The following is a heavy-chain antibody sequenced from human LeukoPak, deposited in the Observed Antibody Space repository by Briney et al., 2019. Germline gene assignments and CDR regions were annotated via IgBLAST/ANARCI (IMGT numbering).Heavy chain of an antibody. CDR3: ARELRPTPWYSGYELGWFDP. Sequence: GASVKVSCKASGHTFTGYYMHWVRQAPGQGLEWMGWINPNSGGTNYAQKLQGRVTMTTDTSTSTAYMELRSLRSDDTAVYYCARELRPTPWYSGYELGWFDPWGQGTLVTVSS. D-gene: IGHD5-12*01. J-gene: IGHJ5*02. CDR2: INPNSGGT. CDR1: GHTFTGYY. V-gene: IGHV1-2*02.